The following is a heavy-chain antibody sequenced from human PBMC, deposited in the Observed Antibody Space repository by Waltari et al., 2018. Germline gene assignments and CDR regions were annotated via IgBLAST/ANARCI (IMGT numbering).Heavy chain of an antibody. CDR3: ARRKTFNGVDV. J-gene: IGHJ6*02. Sequence: QITLEESGPTLVKPTQTLTLTCSFSGFSISTSGVGVGWIRQPPGKALEWLGIIYWHDERYYNPSLQSRLTITKGTSKNQVVLTMTDMDPVDTATYYCARRKTFNGVDVWGRGTKV. CDR1: GFSISTSGVG. CDR2: IYWHDER. V-gene: IGHV2-5*01.